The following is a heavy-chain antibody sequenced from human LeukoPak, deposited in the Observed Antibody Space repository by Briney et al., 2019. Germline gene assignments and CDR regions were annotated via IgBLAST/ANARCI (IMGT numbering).Heavy chain of an antibody. CDR1: GSTFSSYS. CDR3: ARDYSIVGATTPFDY. D-gene: IGHD1-26*01. CDR2: ISSSSSYI. J-gene: IGHJ4*02. V-gene: IGHV3-21*01. Sequence: KPGGSLRLSCAASGSTFSSYSMNWVRQAPGKGLEWFSSISSSSSYIYYADSVKGRFTISRDNAKNSLYLQMNSLRAEDTAVYYCARDYSIVGATTPFDYWGQGTLVTVSS.